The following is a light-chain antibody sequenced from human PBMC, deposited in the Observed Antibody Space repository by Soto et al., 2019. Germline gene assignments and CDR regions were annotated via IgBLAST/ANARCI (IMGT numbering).Light chain of an antibody. J-gene: IGLJ3*02. CDR3: AAWDDGLSAVL. V-gene: IGLV1-44*01. Sequence: QLVLTQPPSTSGTPGQRITISCSGSSSNVGSNPVNWYQQLPGTAPKLLIYSNNQRPSVVPERFSGSKSGTSASLAITGLQSEDEADYYCAAWDDGLSAVLFGRGTQLTVL. CDR1: SSNVGSNP. CDR2: SNN.